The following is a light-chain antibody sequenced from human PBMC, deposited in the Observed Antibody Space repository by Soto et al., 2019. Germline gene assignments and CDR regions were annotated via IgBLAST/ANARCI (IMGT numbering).Light chain of an antibody. J-gene: IGKJ1*01. CDR2: AAS. V-gene: IGKV1-17*02. CDR1: QVISNY. CDR3: LQHDSYPRT. Sequence: DVQVTQSPSSLSASVGDRVTITCRTSQVISNYFGWYQQKPGKAPKRLIYAASTLQSGVPSRFSGSGSGTEFTLTINNLQPEDFATYYCLQHDSYPRTFGQGTKVEIK.